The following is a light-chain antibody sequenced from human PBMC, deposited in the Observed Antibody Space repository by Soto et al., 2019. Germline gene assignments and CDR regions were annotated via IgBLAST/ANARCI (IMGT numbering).Light chain of an antibody. J-gene: IGLJ3*02. Sequence: QSALTQPPSVSGAPGQRVTISCTGSSSNIRAGYDVHWYQQLPGTAPKLLIYGNSNRPSRVPDRFSGSKSGTSASLAITGLQAEDEADYYCQSYDSSLSGSVFGGGTKLTVL. V-gene: IGLV1-40*01. CDR2: GNS. CDR1: SSNIRAGYD. CDR3: QSYDSSLSGSV.